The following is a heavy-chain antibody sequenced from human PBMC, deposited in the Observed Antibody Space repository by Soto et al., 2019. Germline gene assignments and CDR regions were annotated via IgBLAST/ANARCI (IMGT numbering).Heavy chain of an antibody. CDR1: GFIVSSSY. D-gene: IGHD6-13*01. V-gene: IGHV3-53*01. Sequence: GGSLRLSCAASGFIVSSSYMSWVRQAPGKGLEWVSVISSGDDTYYADSMRGRFTISRDNSKNEVYLQMDNLRAEDTAVYYCERNSSPGGMDVWGQGTTVTVYS. CDR3: ERNSSPGGMDV. J-gene: IGHJ6*02. CDR2: ISSGDDT.